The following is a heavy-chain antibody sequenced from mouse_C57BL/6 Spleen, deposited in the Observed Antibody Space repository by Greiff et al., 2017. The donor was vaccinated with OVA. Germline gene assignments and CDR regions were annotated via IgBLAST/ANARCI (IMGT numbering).Heavy chain of an antibody. D-gene: IGHD2-4*01. CDR3: ARGRLRRRYYAMDY. J-gene: IGHJ4*01. CDR1: GYTFTDYN. Sequence: VQLQQSGPELVKPGASVKIPCKASGYTFTDYNMDWVKQSHGKSLEWIGDINPNNGGTIYNQKFKGKATLTVDKSSSTAYLELRILTSEDTAVYYCARGRLRRRYYAMDYWGQGTSVTVSS. V-gene: IGHV1-18*01. CDR2: INPNNGGT.